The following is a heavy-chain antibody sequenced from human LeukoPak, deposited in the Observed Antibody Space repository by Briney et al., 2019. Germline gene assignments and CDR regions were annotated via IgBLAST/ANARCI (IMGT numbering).Heavy chain of an antibody. Sequence: GGSLRLSCAASGFTVSSNYMSWVRQAPGKGLEWVSIIYSGGSTYYADSVKGRFTISRDNSKNTLYLQMNSLRAEDTAVYYCAREATGTLYYWGQGSLVTVSS. CDR2: IYSGGST. D-gene: IGHD1-1*01. V-gene: IGHV3-66*01. CDR1: GFTVSSNY. J-gene: IGHJ4*02. CDR3: AREATGTLYY.